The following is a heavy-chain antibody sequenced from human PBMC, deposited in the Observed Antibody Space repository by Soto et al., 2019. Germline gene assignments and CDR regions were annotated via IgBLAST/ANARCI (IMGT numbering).Heavy chain of an antibody. D-gene: IGHD3-3*01. CDR2: ISAYNGNT. J-gene: IGHJ3*02. CDR1: GYTFTSYG. Sequence: ASVKVSCKASGYTFTSYGISWVRQAPGQGLEWMGWISAYNGNTNYAQKLQGRVTMTTDTSTSTAYMELRSLRSDDTAVYYCARAGDFWSGYYAKGAFDIWGKGTMVTVSS. V-gene: IGHV1-18*01. CDR3: ARAGDFWSGYYAKGAFDI.